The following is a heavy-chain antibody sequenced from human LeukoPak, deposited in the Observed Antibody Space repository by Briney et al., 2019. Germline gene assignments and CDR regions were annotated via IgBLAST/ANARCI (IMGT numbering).Heavy chain of an antibody. D-gene: IGHD3-22*01. V-gene: IGHV4-4*07. CDR1: GGSISSYY. CDR2: IYTSGST. J-gene: IGHJ3*02. CDR3: ARDPNTYYYDSSGYYGVAFDI. Sequence: SETLSLTCTVSGGSISSYYWSWIRQPAGKGLEWIGRIYTSGSTNYNPSLKSRVTMSVDTSKNQFSLKLSSVTAADTAVYYCARDPNTYYYDSSGYYGVAFDIWGQGTMVTVSS.